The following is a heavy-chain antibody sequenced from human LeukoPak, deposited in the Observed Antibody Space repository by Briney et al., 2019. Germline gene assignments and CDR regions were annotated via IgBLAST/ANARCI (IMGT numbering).Heavy chain of an antibody. J-gene: IGHJ5*02. Sequence: GGSLRLSCAASGFTFSSYAMHWVRQAPGKGLEWVAVISYDGSNKYYAGSVKGRFTISRDNSKSTLYLQMNSLRAEDTAVYYCARAHPKWGTYDEHNWFDPWGQGTLVTVSS. CDR3: ARAHPKWGTYDEHNWFDP. D-gene: IGHD3-16*01. CDR1: GFTFSSYA. CDR2: ISYDGSNK. V-gene: IGHV3-30-3*01.